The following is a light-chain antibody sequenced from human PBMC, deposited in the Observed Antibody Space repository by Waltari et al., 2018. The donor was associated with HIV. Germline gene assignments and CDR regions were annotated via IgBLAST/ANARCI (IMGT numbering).Light chain of an antibody. V-gene: IGLV1-51*01. CDR3: GTWDSSLSAGV. J-gene: IGLJ2*01. CDR1: SANIGNNY. CDR2: DNH. Sequence: SVLTQPPSVSAAPGQKITISCSGSSANIGNNYVPWYQQLPGTAPKLLIYDNHKRPSGIPDRFSGSKSGTSATLGITGLQTGDEADYYCGTWDSSLSAGVFGGGTKVTVL.